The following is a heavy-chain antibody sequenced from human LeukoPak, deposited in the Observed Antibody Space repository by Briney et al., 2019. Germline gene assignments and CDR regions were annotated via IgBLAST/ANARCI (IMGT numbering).Heavy chain of an antibody. V-gene: IGHV4-38-2*02. J-gene: IGHJ4*02. CDR3: AGGKYYFDY. CDR1: GYSITSGYD. CDR2: IYYRRTT. Sequence: SETLSLTCTVSGYSITSGYDWGWIRQPPGKGLEWIASIYYRRTTYYNPSLKSRVTISINTSTNQFSLRLSSMTAADTAVYYCAGGKYYFDYWGQGTLVTVSS.